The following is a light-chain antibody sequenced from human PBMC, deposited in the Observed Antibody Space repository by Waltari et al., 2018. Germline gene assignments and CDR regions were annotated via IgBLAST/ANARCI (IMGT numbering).Light chain of an antibody. CDR2: EVS. CDR3: SSYVGSNIVV. J-gene: IGLJ2*01. Sequence: QSALTQPPSASGSPGQSVTISCTGTSSDVGAYNYVSWYQQHPGKAPKLMIYEVSKRPSGVPAVFSGSKSGNTASLTVSGLQAEDEADYSCSSYVGSNIVVFGGGTKLTVL. V-gene: IGLV2-8*01. CDR1: SSDVGAYNY.